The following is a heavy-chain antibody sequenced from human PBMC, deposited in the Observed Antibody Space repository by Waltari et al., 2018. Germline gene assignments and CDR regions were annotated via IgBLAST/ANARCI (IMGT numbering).Heavy chain of an antibody. D-gene: IGHD4-17*01. CDR3: ARLGMTTVDY. J-gene: IGHJ4*02. CDR1: GGSISSSSYY. V-gene: IGHV4-39*01. Sequence: QLQLQESGPGLVTPSETLSLTCTVSGGSISSSSYYWGWIRQPPGKGLEWIGSIYYSGSTYYNPSLKSRVTISVDTSKNQFSLKLSSVTAADTAVYYCARLGMTTVDYWGQGTLVTVSS. CDR2: IYYSGST.